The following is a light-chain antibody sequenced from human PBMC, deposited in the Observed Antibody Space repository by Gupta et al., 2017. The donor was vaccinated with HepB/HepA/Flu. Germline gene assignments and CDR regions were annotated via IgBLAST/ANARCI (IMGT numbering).Light chain of an antibody. CDR2: AAS. CDR1: QGISSY. CDR3: QQRNSYPLT. V-gene: IGKV1-9*01. Sequence: IQLTQSPSFLSASVGDRVTITFRASQGISSYLAWYQQKPGKAPKLLIYAASTAQSGVPSRFSGSGSGTEFTLTISSLQPEDFATYYCQQRNSYPLTFGGGTKVEIK. J-gene: IGKJ4*01.